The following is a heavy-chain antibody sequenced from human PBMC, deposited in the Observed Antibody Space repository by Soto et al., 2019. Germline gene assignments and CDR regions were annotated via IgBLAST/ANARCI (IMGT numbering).Heavy chain of an antibody. J-gene: IGHJ3*01. V-gene: IGHV1-69*13. Sequence: SVKVSCKASGGTFSSYAISWVRQAPGQGLEWMGGIIPIFGTANYAQKFQGRVTITADESTSTAYMELSSRRSEDTAVYYCAKDPRQDSSGYYSFPNVFDFWGQGTMVTVSS. CDR1: GGTFSSYA. D-gene: IGHD3-22*01. CDR2: IIPIFGTA. CDR3: AKDPRQDSSGYYSFPNVFDF.